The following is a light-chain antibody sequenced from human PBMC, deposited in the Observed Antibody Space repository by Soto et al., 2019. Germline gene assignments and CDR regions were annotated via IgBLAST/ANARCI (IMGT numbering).Light chain of an antibody. CDR1: ESVSIY. CDR3: QERSDWPPFT. Sequence: EIVLTQSPATLSLSPGERATLSCRASESVSIYLAWYQQKPGQAPRLLIYNASTRATGVPARFTGSGSGTDFTLTISSLEPEDFAVYYCQERSDWPPFTFGQGTKLEVK. V-gene: IGKV3-11*01. CDR2: NAS. J-gene: IGKJ2*01.